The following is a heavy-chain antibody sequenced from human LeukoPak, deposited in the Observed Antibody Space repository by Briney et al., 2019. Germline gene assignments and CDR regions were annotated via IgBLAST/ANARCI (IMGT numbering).Heavy chain of an antibody. J-gene: IGHJ4*02. Sequence: SQTLSLTCTVSGGSISSGRYYWSWIRQPAGKGLEWIGRIYTSGSTNYNPSLKSRVTISVDTSKNQFSLKLSSVTAADTAVYYCAGTAMPKGPYCFDYWGQGTLVTVSS. CDR2: IYTSGST. V-gene: IGHV4-61*02. D-gene: IGHD5-18*01. CDR1: GGSISSGRYY. CDR3: AGTAMPKGPYCFDY.